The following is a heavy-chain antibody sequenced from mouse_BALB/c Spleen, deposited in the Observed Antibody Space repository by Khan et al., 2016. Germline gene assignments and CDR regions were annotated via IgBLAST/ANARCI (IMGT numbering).Heavy chain of an antibody. CDR1: GDSITSGY. V-gene: IGHV3-8*02. CDR3: TRYDGYYFDF. CDR2: ISYSGST. D-gene: IGHD2-3*01. J-gene: IGHJ2*01. Sequence: EVQLQESGPSLVKPSQTLSLTCSVTGDSITSGYWNWIRKFPGNKLEYMGYISYSGSTYYTPSLKSRLTITRHTSKNQYYLQLNSVNTEDTATYYCTRYDGYYFDFWGQGTTLTVSS.